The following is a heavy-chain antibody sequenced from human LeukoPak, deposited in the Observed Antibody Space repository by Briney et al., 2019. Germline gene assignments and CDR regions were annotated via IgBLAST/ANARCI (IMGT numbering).Heavy chain of an antibody. V-gene: IGHV3-49*04. CDR1: GFTFGDYA. CDR2: IRSKAYGGTT. CDR3: TRGYDFVSGYLGMDV. J-gene: IGHJ6*02. D-gene: IGHD3-3*01. Sequence: QSGGSLRLSCTASGFTFGDYAMIWVRQAPEKGLESVGFIRSKAYGGTTEYAASVKGRFTISRDDSKSIAYLEMNSLKSEDTAVYHCTRGYDFVSGYLGMDVWGQGTTVTASS.